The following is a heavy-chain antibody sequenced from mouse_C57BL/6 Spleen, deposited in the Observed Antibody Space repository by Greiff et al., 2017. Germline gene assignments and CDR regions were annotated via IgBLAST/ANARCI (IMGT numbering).Heavy chain of an antibody. D-gene: IGHD4-1*01. CDR1: GFTFSDYY. V-gene: IGHV5-16*01. J-gene: IGHJ2*01. CDR2: INYDGSST. Sequence: EVQLMESEGGLVQPGSSMKLSCTASGFTFSDYYMAWVRQVPEKGLEWVANINYDGSSTYYLDSLKSRFIISRDNAKNILYLQMSSLKSEDTATYYCARGTGYFDYWGQGTTLTVSS. CDR3: ARGTGYFDY.